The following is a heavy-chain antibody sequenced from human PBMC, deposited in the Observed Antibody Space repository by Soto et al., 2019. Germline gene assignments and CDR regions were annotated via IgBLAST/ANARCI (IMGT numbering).Heavy chain of an antibody. J-gene: IGHJ4*02. V-gene: IGHV4-59*08. CDR3: ARHRGSSGWDY. CDR1: GGSISSYY. D-gene: IGHD6-19*01. Sequence: SETLSLTCTVSGGSISSYYWSWIRQPPGKGLEWIGYIYYSGSTNYNPSLKSRVTISVDTSKNQFSLNLNSVTAADTAVYYYARHRGSSGWDYWGQGTLVSVSS. CDR2: IYYSGST.